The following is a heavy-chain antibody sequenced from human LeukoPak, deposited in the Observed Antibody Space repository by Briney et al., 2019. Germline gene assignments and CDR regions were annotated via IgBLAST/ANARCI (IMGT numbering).Heavy chain of an antibody. D-gene: IGHD1-14*01. Sequence: SETLSLTCAVYGGSFSGFYWTWIRQPPGKGLEWIGSIYYSGSTYYNPSLKSRVTISVDTSKNQCSLKLSSVTAADTAVYYCARGARTGWFDPWGQGTLVTVSS. CDR2: IYYSGST. V-gene: IGHV4-34*01. CDR1: GGSFSGFY. CDR3: ARGARTGWFDP. J-gene: IGHJ5*01.